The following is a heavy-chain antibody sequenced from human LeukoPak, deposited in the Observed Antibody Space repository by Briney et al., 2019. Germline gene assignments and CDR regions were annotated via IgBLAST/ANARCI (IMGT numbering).Heavy chain of an antibody. V-gene: IGHV1-46*01. CDR3: ARPAVAGTKGSRSHFDY. J-gene: IGHJ4*02. CDR1: GYTFTSYY. CDR2: INPSGGST. Sequence: ASVKVSCKASGYTFTSYYMHWVRQAPGQGLEWMGIINPSGGSTSYAQKFQGRVTMTRDMSTSTVYMELSNLRSEDTAVYYCARPAVAGTKGSRSHFDYWGQGTLVTVSS. D-gene: IGHD6-19*01.